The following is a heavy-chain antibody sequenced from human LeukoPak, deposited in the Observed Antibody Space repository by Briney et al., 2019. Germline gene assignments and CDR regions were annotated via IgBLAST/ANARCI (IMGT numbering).Heavy chain of an antibody. V-gene: IGHV1-8*01. CDR2: VNPNSGNT. CDR3: ARVGLRYFDWLLSSSHDAFDI. CDR1: GYTFTSYD. J-gene: IGHJ3*02. D-gene: IGHD3-9*01. Sequence: ASVKVSRKASGYTFTSYDINWVRQATGQGLEWMGWVNPNSGNTGYAQKFQGRVTMTRNTSISTAYMELSSLRSEDTAVYYCARVGLRYFDWLLSSSHDAFDIWGQGTMVTVSS.